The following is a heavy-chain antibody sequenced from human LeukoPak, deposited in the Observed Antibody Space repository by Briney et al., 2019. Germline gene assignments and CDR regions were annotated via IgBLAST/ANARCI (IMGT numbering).Heavy chain of an antibody. V-gene: IGHV1-8*01. CDR1: GYTFTSYD. D-gene: IGHD3-22*01. Sequence: ASVKVSCKASGYTFTSYDINWVRQATGQGLEWMGWMNSNSGNTGYAQKFQGRVTMTRNTFISTSYMELSSLRSEDTAVYYCARVEYISGYSHVYWGQGTLVTVSP. CDR2: MNSNSGNT. CDR3: ARVEYISGYSHVY. J-gene: IGHJ4*02.